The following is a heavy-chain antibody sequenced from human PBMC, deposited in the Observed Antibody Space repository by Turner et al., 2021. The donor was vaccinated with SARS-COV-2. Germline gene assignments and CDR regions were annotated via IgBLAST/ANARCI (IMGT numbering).Heavy chain of an antibody. Sequence: VQLLESGGGWIQPGGSLRLSCAASGFTFSSYGMHWVRQAPGKGLEWVAVISYDGSNKYYADSVKGRFTISRDNSKNTLYLQMNSLRAEDTAVYYCAKNPGPYCSGGSCYSGELDYWGQGTLVTVSS. V-gene: IGHV3-30*18. J-gene: IGHJ4*02. CDR2: ISYDGSNK. D-gene: IGHD2-15*01. CDR1: GFTFSSYG. CDR3: AKNPGPYCSGGSCYSGELDY.